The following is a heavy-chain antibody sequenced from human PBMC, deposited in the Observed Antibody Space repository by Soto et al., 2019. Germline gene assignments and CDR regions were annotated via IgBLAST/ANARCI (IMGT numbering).Heavy chain of an antibody. V-gene: IGHV3-30*03. J-gene: IGHJ4*02. CDR2: ISNDGSNK. CDR3: ARDYYDSFFDY. Sequence: PGGSLRLSCAASGFSFSTYGMHWVRQAPGKGLEWVAFISNDGSNKYYADSVKGRFTISRDNAKNSLYLQMNSLRAEDTAVYYCARDYYDSFFDYWGQGTLVTVSS. CDR1: GFSFSTYG. D-gene: IGHD3-22*01.